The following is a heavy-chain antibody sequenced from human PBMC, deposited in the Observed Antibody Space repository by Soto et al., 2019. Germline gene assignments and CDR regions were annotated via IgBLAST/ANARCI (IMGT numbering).Heavy chain of an antibody. J-gene: IGHJ3*02. D-gene: IGHD5-18*01. Sequence: LRLSCATSGFTVSNIYVTWVRQAPGKGLEWVSVIYAGGSTYYADSVKGRFTLSRDNSKTTFYLQMNNLRPEDTAVYYCATSWLTPRAFDIWGQGTSVTVSS. CDR1: GFTVSNIY. CDR3: ATSWLTPRAFDI. V-gene: IGHV3-66*01. CDR2: IYAGGST.